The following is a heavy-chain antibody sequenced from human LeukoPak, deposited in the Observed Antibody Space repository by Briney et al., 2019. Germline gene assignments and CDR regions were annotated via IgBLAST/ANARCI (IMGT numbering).Heavy chain of an antibody. CDR3: VSLLGATSY. V-gene: IGHV3-23*01. D-gene: IGHD1-26*01. J-gene: IGHJ4*02. Sequence: GGSLRLSCAASGFTFSSYAMSWVRQAPGKGPEWVSASSGSGGSTYYADSVKGRFTISRDNSKSTLYLQMNSLRAEDTAVYYCVSLLGATSYWGQGTLVTVSS. CDR2: SSGSGGST. CDR1: GFTFSSYA.